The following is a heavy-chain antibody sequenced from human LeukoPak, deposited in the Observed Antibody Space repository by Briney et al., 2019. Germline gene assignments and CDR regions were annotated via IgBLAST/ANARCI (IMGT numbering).Heavy chain of an antibody. CDR1: GSTFSSYE. D-gene: IGHD6-13*01. Sequence: GGSLRLSCAASGSTFSSYEMNWVRQAPGKGLEWVSSISSSSSYIYYADSVKGRFTISRDNAKNSLYLQMNSLRAEDTAVYYCARDIAAAGTGNFDYWGQGTLVTVSS. V-gene: IGHV3-21*01. CDR3: ARDIAAAGTGNFDY. J-gene: IGHJ4*02. CDR2: ISSSSSYI.